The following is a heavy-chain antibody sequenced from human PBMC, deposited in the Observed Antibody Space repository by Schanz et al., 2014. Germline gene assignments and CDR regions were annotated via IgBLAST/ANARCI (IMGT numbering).Heavy chain of an antibody. D-gene: IGHD3-3*02. J-gene: IGHJ6*02. CDR3: TKDILPGGADV. V-gene: IGHV3-9*01. CDR2: FSLDTDRI. CDR1: GFTFSDYY. Sequence: QVLESGGGLVQPGRSLRLSCVVSGFTFSDYYMSWIRQAPGKGLEWVAGFSLDTDRIDYGDSVKGRFTVSWDNSKTSLYLQMNSLRPEDTALYYCTKDILPGGADVWGQGTTVTVSS.